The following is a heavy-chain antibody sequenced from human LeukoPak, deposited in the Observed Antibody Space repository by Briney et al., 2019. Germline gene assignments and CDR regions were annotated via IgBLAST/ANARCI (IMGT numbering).Heavy chain of an antibody. CDR3: ARDGGYCSSTSCYAAFDI. CDR2: INAGNGNT. D-gene: IGHD2-2*01. Sequence: ASVKGSCKASGYTFTNSAMHWVRQAPGQRLEWMGWINAGNGNTRYSQKFQGRVTITRDTSASTAYMELSSLRSQDTAVYYCARDGGYCSSTSCYAAFDIWGQGTMVTVSS. V-gene: IGHV1-3*01. J-gene: IGHJ3*02. CDR1: GYTFTNSA.